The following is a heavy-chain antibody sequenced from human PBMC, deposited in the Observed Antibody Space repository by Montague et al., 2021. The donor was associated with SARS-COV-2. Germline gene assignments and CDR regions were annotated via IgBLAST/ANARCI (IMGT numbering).Heavy chain of an antibody. V-gene: IGHV4-34*01. CDR2: IKHSGTA. D-gene: IGHD2-2*01. CDR3: AKEREVVRAARTLVDFDL. Sequence: SETLSLTCAVYGGSFCVYYWSWLRQSPRSGLEWIAEIKHSGTANYNPSLKSRVSISVDTSKNQFTLKLTSVTAADTAMYYCAKEREVVRAARTLVDFDLWGQGTMVTVSS. J-gene: IGHJ3*01. CDR1: GGSFCVYY.